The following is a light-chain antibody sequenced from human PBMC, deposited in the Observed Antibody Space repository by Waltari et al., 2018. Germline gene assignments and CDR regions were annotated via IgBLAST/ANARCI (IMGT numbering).Light chain of an antibody. J-gene: IGKJ4*01. Sequence: AIQMTQSPSSLSASVGDRVTITCRASQGIRNDLGWYQQKPGKAPKLLIYAASSLQSGVPSRFSGSGYGTDFTLTISSLQPEDFATYYCLQDYNYSLTFGGGTKVEIK. V-gene: IGKV1-6*01. CDR1: QGIRND. CDR2: AAS. CDR3: LQDYNYSLT.